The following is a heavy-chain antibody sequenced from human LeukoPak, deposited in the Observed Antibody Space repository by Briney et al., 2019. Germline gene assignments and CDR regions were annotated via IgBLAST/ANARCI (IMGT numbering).Heavy chain of an antibody. V-gene: IGHV1-18*01. Sequence: ASVKVSCKASGYTFTSYGISWVRQAPGQGLEWMGWISAYNGNTNYAQKLQGRVTMTTDTSTSTAYMELRSLRSDDTAVYYCARDSVVGQQWLVGNWYFDLWGRGTLVTVSS. J-gene: IGHJ2*01. CDR1: GYTFTSYG. CDR3: ARDSVVGQQWLVGNWYFDL. D-gene: IGHD6-19*01. CDR2: ISAYNGNT.